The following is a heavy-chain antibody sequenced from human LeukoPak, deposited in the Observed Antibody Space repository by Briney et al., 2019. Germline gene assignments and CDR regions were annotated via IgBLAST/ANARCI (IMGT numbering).Heavy chain of an antibody. CDR2: IYYSGST. J-gene: IGHJ5*02. D-gene: IGHD3-9*01. Sequence: SETLSLTCTVSGCSISNYYLSWIRQPPGKGLEWIGYIYYSGSTNYNPSLKSRVTISVDTSKNQFSLKLSSVTAADTAVYYCARDRAGYYGTPFDPWGQGTLVTASS. V-gene: IGHV4-59*01. CDR1: GCSISNYY. CDR3: ARDRAGYYGTPFDP.